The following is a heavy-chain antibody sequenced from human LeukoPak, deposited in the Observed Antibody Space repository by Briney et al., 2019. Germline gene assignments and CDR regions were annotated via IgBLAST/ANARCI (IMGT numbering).Heavy chain of an antibody. D-gene: IGHD2-15*01. J-gene: IGHJ6*02. CDR1: GGSISSGEYY. CDR2: IYYSGST. Sequence: SETLSLTCTVSGGSISSGEYYWSWIRQPPGKGLEWIGYIYYSGSTYYNPSLKSRVTISVDTSKNQFSLKLSSVTAADTAVYYCARVGKYCSGGSCYAYYYYGMDVWGQGTTVTVSS. V-gene: IGHV4-30-4*01. CDR3: ARVGKYCSGGSCYAYYYYGMDV.